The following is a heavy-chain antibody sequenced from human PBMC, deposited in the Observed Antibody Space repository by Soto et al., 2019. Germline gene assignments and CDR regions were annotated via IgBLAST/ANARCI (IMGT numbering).Heavy chain of an antibody. CDR2: IYYSGST. CDR3: ARDRGWPSSAFDI. CDR1: GGSISSGDYY. D-gene: IGHD3-10*01. J-gene: IGHJ3*02. V-gene: IGHV4-30-4*01. Sequence: SETLSLTCTVSGGSISSGDYYWSWIRQPPGKGLEWIGYIYYSGSTYYNPSLKSRVTISVDTSKNQFSLKLSSVTAADTAVYYCARDRGWPSSAFDIWGQGTMVTVSS.